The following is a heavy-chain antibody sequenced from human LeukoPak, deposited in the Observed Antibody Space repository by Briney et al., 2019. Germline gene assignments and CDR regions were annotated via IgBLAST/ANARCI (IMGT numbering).Heavy chain of an antibody. CDR1: GYTFTSYG. D-gene: IGHD6-19*01. J-gene: IGHJ5*02. CDR3: ARDKTSSGRRGNWFGP. CDR2: ISAYNGNT. V-gene: IGHV1-18*04. Sequence: ASVKVSCKASGYTFTSYGISWVRQAPGQGLEWMGWISAYNGNTNYAQKLQGRVTMTTDTSTSTAYMELRSLRSDDTAVYYCARDKTSSGRRGNWFGPWGQGTQVTVSS.